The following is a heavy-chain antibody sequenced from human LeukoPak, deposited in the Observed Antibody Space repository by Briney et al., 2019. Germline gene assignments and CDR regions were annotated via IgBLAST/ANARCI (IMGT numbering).Heavy chain of an antibody. Sequence: GGSLRLSCAASGFTFSNYAMMWIRQAPGKGLEWVSAIRGSGGTTFYADSVKGRFTISRDNSKNTLYLQMNSLRAEDTAVYYCANGNRCTSPDCLGYYYFYMDVWGKGTTVTVSS. D-gene: IGHD2-8*01. V-gene: IGHV3-23*01. CDR2: IRGSGGTT. J-gene: IGHJ6*03. CDR3: ANGNRCTSPDCLGYYYFYMDV. CDR1: GFTFSNYA.